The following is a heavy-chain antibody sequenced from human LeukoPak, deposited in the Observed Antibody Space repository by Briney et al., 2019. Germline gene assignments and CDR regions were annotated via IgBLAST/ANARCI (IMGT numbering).Heavy chain of an antibody. CDR3: ARRDFDSSGWYEAITLDY. Sequence: SETLSLTCTVSGGSISSSSYYWGWIRQPPGKGLEWIGSIYYSGSTYYNPSLKSRVTISVDTSKNQFSLKLSSVTAADTAVYYCARRDFDSSGWYEAITLDYWGQGTLVTVSS. V-gene: IGHV4-39*01. D-gene: IGHD6-19*01. CDR1: GGSISSSSYY. J-gene: IGHJ4*02. CDR2: IYYSGST.